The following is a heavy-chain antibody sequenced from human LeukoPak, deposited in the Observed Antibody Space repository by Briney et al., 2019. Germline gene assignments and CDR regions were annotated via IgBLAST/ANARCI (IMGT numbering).Heavy chain of an antibody. J-gene: IGHJ4*02. V-gene: IGHV1-18*01. CDR3: ARDRGGSYLGY. D-gene: IGHD1-26*01. CDR1: GYTFTNYD. Sequence: ASVKVSCKASGYTFTNYDINWVRQAPGQRLEWMGWINAGNGNTKYSQKLQGRVTMTTDTSTSTAYMELRSLRSDDTAVYYCARDRGGSYLGYWGQGTLVTVSS. CDR2: INAGNGNT.